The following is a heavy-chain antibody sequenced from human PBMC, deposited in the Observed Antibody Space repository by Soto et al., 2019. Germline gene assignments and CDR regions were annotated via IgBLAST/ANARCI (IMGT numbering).Heavy chain of an antibody. CDR2: IYYSGGA. CDR1: GASISSGAYY. V-gene: IGHV4-31*03. Sequence: SETLSLTCTVSGASISSGAYYWRWIRQHPGKGLEWIGYIYYSGGAYYNPSLKSRVAISVDTSKNHFSLQLNSVTAADPAVYLCAGIVLAEAAHFDSWGQGTLVTVSS. D-gene: IGHD2-15*01. CDR3: AGIVLAEAAHFDS. J-gene: IGHJ4*02.